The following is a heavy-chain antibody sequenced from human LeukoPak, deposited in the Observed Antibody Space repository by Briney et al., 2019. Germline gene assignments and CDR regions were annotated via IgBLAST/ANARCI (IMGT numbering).Heavy chain of an antibody. J-gene: IGHJ5*02. CDR1: GFAFNNAW. V-gene: IGHV3-15*01. CDR3: TTWLDSLVT. CDR2: IKSKSYGGAA. D-gene: IGHD2-21*01. Sequence: PGESLRLSCAASGFAFNNAWMSWVRQAPGKGLEWVGRIKSKSYGGAADYAAPVKGRFTISRDDSINRLYLQMNSLKSEDTAVYYCTTWLDSLVTWGRGTLVTVSS.